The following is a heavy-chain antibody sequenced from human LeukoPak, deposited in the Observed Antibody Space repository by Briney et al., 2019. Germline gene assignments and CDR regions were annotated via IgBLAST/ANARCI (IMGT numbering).Heavy chain of an antibody. CDR1: GFIFSSYS. D-gene: IGHD4-23*01. CDR2: ITGSGGNT. J-gene: IGHJ3*01. CDR3: ARDPMYNGGNSGAFDF. Sequence: GGSLRLSCAASGFIFSSYSMSWVRQAPGKGLEWVSVITGSGGNTYYADSVKGRFTISKDNSKNTLYLQMNSLRAEDTAVYYCARDPMYNGGNSGAFDFWGQGTLVTVSS. V-gene: IGHV3-23*01.